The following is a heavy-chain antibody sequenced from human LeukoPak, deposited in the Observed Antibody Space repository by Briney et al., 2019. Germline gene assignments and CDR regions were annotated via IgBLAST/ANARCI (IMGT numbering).Heavy chain of an antibody. CDR2: MHPSNGDT. D-gene: IGHD3-10*01. V-gene: IGHV1-8*01. CDR1: GYTFTNYD. J-gene: IGHJ3*01. Sequence: ASVKVSCKASGYTFTNYDVNWVRQATGQGLEWMGWMHPSNGDTGYAQKFQGRVTMTRNTSTTTAYMELSSLRSDDTAVYYCARRVRGVVIFSRAQGSFDLWGQGTLVTVSS. CDR3: ARRVRGVVIFSRAQGSFDL.